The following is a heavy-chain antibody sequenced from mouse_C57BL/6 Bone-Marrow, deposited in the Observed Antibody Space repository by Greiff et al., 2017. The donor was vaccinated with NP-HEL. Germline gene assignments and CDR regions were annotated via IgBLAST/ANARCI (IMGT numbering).Heavy chain of an antibody. D-gene: IGHD1-1*01. J-gene: IGHJ3*01. CDR1: GYTFTDYY. Sequence: EVMLVESGPVLVKPGASVKMSCKASGYTFTDYYMNWVKQSHGKSLEWIGVINPYNGGTSYNQTFKGKATLTVDKSSSTAYMELNSLTSEDSAVYYCARYYYGSAWFAYWGQGTLVTVSA. CDR2: INPYNGGT. CDR3: ARYYYGSAWFAY. V-gene: IGHV1-19*01.